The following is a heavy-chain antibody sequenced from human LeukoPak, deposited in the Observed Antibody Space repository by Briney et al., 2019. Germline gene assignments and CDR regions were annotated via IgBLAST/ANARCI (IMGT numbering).Heavy chain of an antibody. CDR2: ISSNGGST. D-gene: IGHD3-22*01. CDR3: ARCYYDSSGYYPVDYYGMDV. V-gene: IGHV3-64*01. J-gene: IGHJ6*02. Sequence: GGSLRLSCAASGFTFSSYAMHWVRQAPGKGLEYVSAISSNGGSTYYANSVKGRFTISRDSSKNTLYLQMGSLRAEDMAVYYCARCYYDSSGYYPVDYYGMDVWGQGTTVTVSS. CDR1: GFTFSSYA.